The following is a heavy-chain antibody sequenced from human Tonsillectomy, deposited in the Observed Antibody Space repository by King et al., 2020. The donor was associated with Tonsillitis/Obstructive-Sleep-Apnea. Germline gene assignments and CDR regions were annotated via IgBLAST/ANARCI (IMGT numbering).Heavy chain of an antibody. CDR1: GFKFSSYA. J-gene: IGHJ4*02. D-gene: IGHD6-19*01. Sequence: VQLVESGGGVVQPGRSLRLSCAASGFKFSSYAMHWVRQAPGKGLEWVAFISYDGSNKYYADSVKGRFTISRDNSNNTLFLQMISLRGEDTAVYYCARSIQGWHYFDYWGQGTLVTVSS. CDR3: ARSIQGWHYFDY. V-gene: IGHV3-30*04. CDR2: ISYDGSNK.